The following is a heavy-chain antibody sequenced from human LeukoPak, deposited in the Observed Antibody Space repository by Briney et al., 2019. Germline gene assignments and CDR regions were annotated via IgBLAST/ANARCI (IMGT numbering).Heavy chain of an antibody. CDR1: GYSISSGYY. V-gene: IGHV4-38-2*02. J-gene: IGHJ4*02. Sequence: SETLSLTCTVSGYSISSGYYWGWIRQPPGKGLEWIGSIYHSGRTFYNPSLKSRVTISVDTSKNQFSLKLSSVTAADTAVYYCARRGVRGVKALNLFDYWGQGTLVTVSS. D-gene: IGHD3-10*01. CDR2: IYHSGRT. CDR3: ARRGVRGVKALNLFDY.